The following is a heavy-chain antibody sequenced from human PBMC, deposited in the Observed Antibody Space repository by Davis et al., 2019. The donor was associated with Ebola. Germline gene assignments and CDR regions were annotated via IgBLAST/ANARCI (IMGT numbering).Heavy chain of an antibody. CDR1: GFTFSSYA. J-gene: IGHJ6*02. CDR2: ISYDRSNK. Sequence: GESLKISCAASGFTFSSYAMQWVRQAPGKGLEWVAVISYDRSNKYYADSVKGRFTISRDNSKNTLYLQMNSLRAEDTAVYFCARQRITMIDYGMDVWGQGTTVTVSS. CDR3: ARQRITMIDYGMDV. D-gene: IGHD3-22*01. V-gene: IGHV3-30*04.